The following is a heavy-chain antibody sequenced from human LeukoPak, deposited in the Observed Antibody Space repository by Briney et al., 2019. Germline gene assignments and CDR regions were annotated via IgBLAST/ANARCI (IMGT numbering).Heavy chain of an antibody. CDR1: GFTFNSHA. CDR2: ISTSGRT. V-gene: IGHV3-23*01. J-gene: IGHJ4*02. CDR3: AKLGSIPSWDYYFDY. D-gene: IGHD1-26*01. Sequence: QAGGSLRLSCAASGFTFNSHAINWVRQAPGKGLEWVSAISTSGRTYYADSVKGRFTISRDNSKNMVHLQMNSLRAEDTAVYYCAKLGSIPSWDYYFDYWGQGTLVTVSS.